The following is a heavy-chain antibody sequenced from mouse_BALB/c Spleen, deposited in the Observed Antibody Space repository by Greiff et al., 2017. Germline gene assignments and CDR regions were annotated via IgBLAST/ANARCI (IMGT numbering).Heavy chain of an antibody. CDR2: INPSTGYT. V-gene: IGHV1-7*01. Sequence: VQLQQSGAELAKPGASVKMSCKASGYTFTSYWMHWVKQRPGQGLEWIGYINPSTGYTEYNQKFKDKATLTADKSSSTAYMQLSSLTSEDSAVYYCARGYSDYWGQGTTLTVSS. CDR3: ARGYSDY. CDR1: GYTFTSYW. J-gene: IGHJ2*01.